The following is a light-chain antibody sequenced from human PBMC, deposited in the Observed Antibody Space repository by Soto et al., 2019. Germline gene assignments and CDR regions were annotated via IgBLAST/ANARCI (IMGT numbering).Light chain of an antibody. CDR3: SSYISDNTYV. CDR1: SSDVGGYNY. CDR2: EVR. Sequence: QSALTQPASVSGSPGQSITISCTGTSSDVGGYNYVSWYQQHSGKAPKLMIYEVRNRPSGVSNRFSGSKSGNTASLTVSGLQAEDEADYHCSSYISDNTYVFGTGTKVTVL. V-gene: IGLV2-14*01. J-gene: IGLJ1*01.